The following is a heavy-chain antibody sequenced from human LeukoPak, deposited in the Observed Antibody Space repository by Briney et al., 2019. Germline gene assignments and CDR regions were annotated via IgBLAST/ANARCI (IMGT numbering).Heavy chain of an antibody. Sequence: GGSLRLSCAASGFTFSSYAMSWVRQAPGKGLEWVSAISGSGGSTYYADSVKGRFTISRDNAKNSLYLQMNSLRAEDTAVYYCARAHLNTKYYYDSSGYYYPVDFWGQGTLVTVSS. J-gene: IGHJ4*02. V-gene: IGHV3-23*01. D-gene: IGHD3-22*01. CDR1: GFTFSSYA. CDR2: ISGSGGST. CDR3: ARAHLNTKYYYDSSGYYYPVDF.